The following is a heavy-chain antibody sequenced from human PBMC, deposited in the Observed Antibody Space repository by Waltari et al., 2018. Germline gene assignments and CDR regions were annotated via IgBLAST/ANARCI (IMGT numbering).Heavy chain of an antibody. Sequence: QVQLQESGPGLVKPSETLSLTCTVSGGSVNSASYYWTWIRQPPGKGLEWIAYIYYSGSTNYHPSLKSRVTISVDTSKNQFSLNLYSVTAVDTAVYYCARGAGAVAGHTYFDYWGQGTLVTVSS. J-gene: IGHJ4*02. CDR2: IYYSGST. D-gene: IGHD6-19*01. V-gene: IGHV4-61*01. CDR3: ARGAGAVAGHTYFDY. CDR1: GGSVNSASYY.